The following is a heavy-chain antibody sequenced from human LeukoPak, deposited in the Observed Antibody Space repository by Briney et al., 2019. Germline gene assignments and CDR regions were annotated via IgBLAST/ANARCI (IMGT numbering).Heavy chain of an antibody. D-gene: IGHD5-24*01. V-gene: IGHV4-61*05. Sequence: SETLSLTCTVSGGSISSNRYYWGWIRQPPGKGLEWIGYIYYSGSTNYNPSLKSRVTISVETSKNQFSLKMSSVTAADTAVYYCARARDGHINNWFDPWGQGTLVTVSS. J-gene: IGHJ5*02. CDR1: GGSISSNRYY. CDR3: ARARDGHINNWFDP. CDR2: IYYSGST.